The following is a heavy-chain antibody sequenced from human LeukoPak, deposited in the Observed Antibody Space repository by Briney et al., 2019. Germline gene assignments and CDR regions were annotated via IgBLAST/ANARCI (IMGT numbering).Heavy chain of an antibody. D-gene: IGHD1-1*01. CDR3: AKCSGASPADASDI. V-gene: IGHV3-23*01. J-gene: IGHJ3*02. CDR1: GFTFTTTW. Sequence: GGSLRLSCAASGFTFTTTWMSWVRQAPGKGLEWVSAISGSGGSTYYADSVKGRFTISRDNSKNTLSLQMNSLRAEDTAVYYCAKCSGASPADASDIWGQGTMVTVSS. CDR2: ISGSGGST.